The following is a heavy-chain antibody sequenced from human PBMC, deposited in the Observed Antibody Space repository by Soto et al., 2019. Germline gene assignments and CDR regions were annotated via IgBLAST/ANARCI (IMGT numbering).Heavy chain of an antibody. J-gene: IGHJ6*02. V-gene: IGHV3-7*01. D-gene: IGHD3-3*01. CDR1: GFTFSSYW. CDR2: IKQDGSEK. CDR3: ARERITIFGVDTAYGMDV. Sequence: LRLSCAASGFTFSSYWMSWVRQAPGKGLEWVANIKQDGSEKYYVDSVKGRFTISRDNAKNSLYLQMNSLRAEDTAVYYCARERITIFGVDTAYGMDVWGQGTTVTVSS.